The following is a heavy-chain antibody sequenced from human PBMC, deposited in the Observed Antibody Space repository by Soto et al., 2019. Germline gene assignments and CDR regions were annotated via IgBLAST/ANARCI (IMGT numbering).Heavy chain of an antibody. CDR2: ISYHGSDK. CDR1: GFTFSNYG. D-gene: IGHD4-17*01. Sequence: QVQLVESGGGVVQPGGSLRLSCAASGFTFSNYGMHWVRQAPGKGLEWVAVISYHGSDKYYADSVKGRFTISRDNSKNTLYLQMDSLRAEDTAVYYCAKDHLTTTLTTVGYWGQGTLVTVSS. CDR3: AKDHLTTTLTTVGY. V-gene: IGHV3-30*18. J-gene: IGHJ4*02.